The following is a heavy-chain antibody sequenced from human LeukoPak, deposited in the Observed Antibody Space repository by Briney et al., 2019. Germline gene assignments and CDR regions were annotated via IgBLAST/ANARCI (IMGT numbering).Heavy chain of an antibody. J-gene: IGHJ3*02. CDR2: IYYSGST. CDR1: GGSISSSSYY. D-gene: IGHD3-10*01. CDR3: ARVGVSGNAFDI. V-gene: IGHV4-39*07. Sequence: SETLSLTCTVSGGSISSSSYYWGWIRQPPGKGLEWIGSIYYSGSTYYNPSLKSRVTISADTSKNQFSLKLSPVTAADTAVYYCARVGVSGNAFDIWGQGTMVTVSS.